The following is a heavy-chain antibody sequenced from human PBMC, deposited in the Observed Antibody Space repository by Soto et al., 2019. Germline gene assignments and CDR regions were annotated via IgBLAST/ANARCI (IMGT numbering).Heavy chain of an antibody. D-gene: IGHD3-3*01. CDR1: GFSFSNYN. CDR3: ARDFGHGYYLDY. Sequence: PGGSLRRSCVASGFSFSNYNMNWVRQAPGKGLEWVSYITDSSDTVHYADSVRGRFTISRDNAESSLYLQMKRLTDEDTAVYFCARDFGHGYYLDYWGRGTLVTVSS. CDR2: ITDSSDTV. J-gene: IGHJ4*02. V-gene: IGHV3-48*02.